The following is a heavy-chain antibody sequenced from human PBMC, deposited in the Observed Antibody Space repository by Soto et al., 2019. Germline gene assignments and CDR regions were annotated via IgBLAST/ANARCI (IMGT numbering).Heavy chain of an antibody. V-gene: IGHV3-23*01. D-gene: IGHD2-2*01. CDR3: AKGLMRDIVVVPAAMPVDY. CDR2: ISGSGGST. J-gene: IGHJ4*02. Sequence: PGGSLRLSCAASGFTFSSYAMSWVRQAPGKGLEWVSAISGSGGSTYYADSVKGRFTISRDNSKNTLYLQMNSLRAEDTAVYYCAKGLMRDIVVVPAAMPVDYWGQGTLVTVSS. CDR1: GFTFSSYA.